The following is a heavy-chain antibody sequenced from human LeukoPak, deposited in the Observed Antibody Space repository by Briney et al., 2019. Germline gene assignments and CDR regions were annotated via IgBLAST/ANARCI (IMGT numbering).Heavy chain of an antibody. V-gene: IGHV1-18*01. CDR1: GYTFTSYG. Sequence: ASVKVSCKASGYTFTSYGISWVRQAPGQGLEWMGWISAYNGNTNYAQKLQGRVTMTTDTSTSTAYMELRSLRSDDTAVYYCARDLDCGSTSCQNFDYWGQGTLVTVSS. CDR3: ARDLDCGSTSCQNFDY. D-gene: IGHD2-2*01. J-gene: IGHJ4*02. CDR2: ISAYNGNT.